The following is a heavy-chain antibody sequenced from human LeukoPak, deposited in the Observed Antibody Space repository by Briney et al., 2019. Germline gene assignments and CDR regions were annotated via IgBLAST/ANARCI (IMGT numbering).Heavy chain of an antibody. J-gene: IGHJ5*02. D-gene: IGHD3-16*01. CDR3: ANPFGGSS. Sequence: GGSLRLSCAASGFTFSNYAMSWVRQAPGKGLEWVSAISGSGDSTYYADCVKGRFTISRDNSKNTVYLQKNRLRAEDTAVYYCANPFGGSSSGQGTLVTVSS. CDR1: GFTFSNYA. V-gene: IGHV3-23*01. CDR2: ISGSGDST.